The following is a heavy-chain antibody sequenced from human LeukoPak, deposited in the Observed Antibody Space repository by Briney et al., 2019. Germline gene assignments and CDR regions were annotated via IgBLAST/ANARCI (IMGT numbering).Heavy chain of an antibody. V-gene: IGHV4-38-2*02. CDR2: IHHSGST. D-gene: IGHD3-22*01. Sequence: PSETLSLTCTVSGYSISSGFYWGWIRQPPGKGLEWIGSIHHSGSTYYKSSLKSRVTISLDTSRNQFSLKLNSVTAADTAVYYCAKSNGYGLIDIWGQGTMVTVSS. CDR3: AKSNGYGLIDI. J-gene: IGHJ3*02. CDR1: GYSISSGFY.